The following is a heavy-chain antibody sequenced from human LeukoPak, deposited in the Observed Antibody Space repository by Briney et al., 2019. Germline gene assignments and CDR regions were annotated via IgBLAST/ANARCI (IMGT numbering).Heavy chain of an antibody. Sequence: GGSLRLSLPASGFTFSSYARHWVRQAPGKGLEWVSSISGSGGSTFYVDSVKGRFTTSRDNTKNTLYLQMNSLRAEDTALYYCAKEPNRGSPYYFDYWGQGTLVTVSS. J-gene: IGHJ4*02. CDR1: GFTFSSYA. CDR3: AKEPNRGSPYYFDY. CDR2: ISGSGGST. V-gene: IGHV3-23*01. D-gene: IGHD1-26*01.